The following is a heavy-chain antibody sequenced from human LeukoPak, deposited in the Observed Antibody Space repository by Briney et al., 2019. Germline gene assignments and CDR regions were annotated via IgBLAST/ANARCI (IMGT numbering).Heavy chain of an antibody. CDR2: ISSSSIYI. V-gene: IGHV3-21*01. CDR1: GFTFSDYS. D-gene: IGHD4-17*01. J-gene: IGHJ4*02. CDR3: ARGYYGDPSQVYYFDY. Sequence: GGSLRLSCAASGFTFSDYSMNWVRQAPGKGLEWVSSISSSSIYIYYADSVKGRFTISRDNAKNSLYLQMNSLRAEDTAVYYCARGYYGDPSQVYYFDYWGQGTLVTVSS.